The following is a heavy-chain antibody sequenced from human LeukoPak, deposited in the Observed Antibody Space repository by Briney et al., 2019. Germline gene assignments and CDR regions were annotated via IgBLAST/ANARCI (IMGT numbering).Heavy chain of an antibody. Sequence: PGGSLGLSCAVSGFTFSSHAMSWVRQAPGKGLEWVSGISISGDMTYYADSVEGRFTISRDNSKNTVHLQMNNVRVEDTAVYFCANEEVPNDYWGQGTLVTVSS. J-gene: IGHJ4*02. D-gene: IGHD4/OR15-4a*01. CDR1: GFTFSSHA. CDR2: ISISGDMT. CDR3: ANEEVPNDY. V-gene: IGHV3-23*01.